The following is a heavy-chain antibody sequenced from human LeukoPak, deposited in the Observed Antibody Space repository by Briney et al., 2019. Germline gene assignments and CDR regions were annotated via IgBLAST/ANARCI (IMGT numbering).Heavy chain of an antibody. D-gene: IGHD1-7*01. CDR1: GFTFSSYA. CDR3: AKRGITATKEFDC. CDR2: IAGSGGST. Sequence: QPGGSLRLSCAASGFTFSSYAMSWVRPAPGKGLEWVSNIAGSGGSTNYADSVKGRFTISRDNSKDTVYLQMNSLRAEDTAVYYCAKRGITATKEFDCWGQGTLVTVSS. J-gene: IGHJ4*02. V-gene: IGHV3-23*01.